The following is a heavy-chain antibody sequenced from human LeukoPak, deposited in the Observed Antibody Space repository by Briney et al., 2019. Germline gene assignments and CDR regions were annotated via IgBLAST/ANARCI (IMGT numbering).Heavy chain of an antibody. CDR2: IIPIFGTA. V-gene: IGHV1-69*01. CDR3: ARRSFGLPASYYYYYMDV. Sequence: GSSVKVSCKASGGTFSSYAISWVRQAPGQGLEWMGGIIPIFGTANYAQKFQGRVTITADESTSTAYMELSSLRSEDTAVYYCARRSFGLPASYYYYYMDVWGKGTTVTISS. D-gene: IGHD3-16*01. CDR1: GGTFSSYA. J-gene: IGHJ6*03.